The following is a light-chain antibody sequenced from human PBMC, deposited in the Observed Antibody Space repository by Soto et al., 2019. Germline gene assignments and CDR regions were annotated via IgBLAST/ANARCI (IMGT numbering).Light chain of an antibody. CDR1: TSDIGSAKY. V-gene: IGLV2-14*01. Sequence: QSALARPASVSGSPGQSITISCTGSTSDIGSAKYVSWYQQHPGKAPKVMIYEVNNRPSGVSNRFSGSKSGNTASLTISGLQAEDEADYYCSSHSSSSTDYVFGTGTKLTVL. CDR2: EVN. CDR3: SSHSSSSTDYV. J-gene: IGLJ1*01.